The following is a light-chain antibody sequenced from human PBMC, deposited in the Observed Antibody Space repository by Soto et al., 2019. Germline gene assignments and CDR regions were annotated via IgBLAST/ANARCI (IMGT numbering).Light chain of an antibody. V-gene: IGLV2-11*01. CDR3: SSYTSSSTYV. CDR1: SSDVGGYNS. CDR2: DVI. J-gene: IGLJ1*01. Sequence: SVLTQPRSVSGSPGQSVTVSCIGTSSDVGGYNSVSWYQEHPGKAPKLMIYDVIKRPSGVPDRFSGSKSGNTASLTISGLLAEDEADYYCSSYTSSSTYVFGTGTKVTVL.